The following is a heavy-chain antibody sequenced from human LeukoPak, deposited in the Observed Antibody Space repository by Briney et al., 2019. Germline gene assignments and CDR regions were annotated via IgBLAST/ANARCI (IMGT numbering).Heavy chain of an antibody. CDR1: GYTFTNYG. CDR3: ARVGTRDSGSYYGTYYFDY. D-gene: IGHD1-26*01. V-gene: IGHV1-18*03. Sequence: GASVKVSCKASGYTFTNYGISWVRQAPGQGLEWMGWISAYNGHTIYAQKLQGRVTMTTDTSTSTAYMELRSLRSDDMAVYFCARVGTRDSGSYYGTYYFDYWGQGTLVTVSS. CDR2: ISAYNGHT. J-gene: IGHJ4*02.